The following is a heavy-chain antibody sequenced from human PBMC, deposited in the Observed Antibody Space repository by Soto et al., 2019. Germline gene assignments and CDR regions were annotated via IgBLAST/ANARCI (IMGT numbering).Heavy chain of an antibody. Sequence: LRLSCAASGFTFSSYAMSWVRQAPGKGLEWVSTISGSGGSTYCADSVKGRFTISRDNSMNTLYLHMNSLRAEDTAIYYCAKGGYTSPFDYWGLGTLVTVSS. CDR1: GFTFSSYA. CDR2: ISGSGGST. V-gene: IGHV3-23*01. CDR3: AKGGYTSPFDY. D-gene: IGHD5-12*01. J-gene: IGHJ4*02.